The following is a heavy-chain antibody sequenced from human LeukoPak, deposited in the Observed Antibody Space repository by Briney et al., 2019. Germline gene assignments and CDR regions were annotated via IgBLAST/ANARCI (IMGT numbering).Heavy chain of an antibody. D-gene: IGHD1-26*01. J-gene: IGHJ4*02. CDR2: ISSSSSYI. V-gene: IGHV3-21*01. CDR1: GFTFSSYS. Sequence: GGSLRLSCAASGFTFSSYSMNWVRQAPGKGLEWVSSISSSSSYIYYADSVEGRFTISRDNAKNSLYLQMNSLRAEDTAVYYCARDRVPIVGRHGYFDYWGQGTLVTVSS. CDR3: ARDRVPIVGRHGYFDY.